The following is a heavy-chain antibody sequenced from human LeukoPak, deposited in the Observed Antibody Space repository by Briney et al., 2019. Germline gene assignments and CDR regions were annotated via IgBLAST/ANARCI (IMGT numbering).Heavy chain of an antibody. CDR3: ASNEGTGYDIFSDWYFDL. V-gene: IGHV5-51*01. J-gene: IGHJ2*01. CDR1: GYSFTSYW. D-gene: IGHD3-9*01. Sequence: GESLKISCKGSGYSFTSYWIGWVRQMPGKGLELMGIIYPGDSDTRYSPSFQGQVTISADKSISTAYLQWSSLKASDTAMYYCASNEGTGYDIFSDWYFDLWGRGTLVTVSS. CDR2: IYPGDSDT.